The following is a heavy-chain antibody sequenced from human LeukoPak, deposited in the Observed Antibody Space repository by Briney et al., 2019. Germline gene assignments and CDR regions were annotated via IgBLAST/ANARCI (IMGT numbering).Heavy chain of an antibody. D-gene: IGHD3-3*01. CDR3: ARGRYYYDFWSGRNWFDP. CDR2: INHSGST. CDR1: GGSFSGYY. V-gene: IGHV4-34*01. Sequence: PSETLSLTCAVHGGSFSGYYWSWIRQPPGKGLEWIGEINHSGSTNYNPSLKSRVTISVDTSKNQFSLKLSSVTAADTAVYYCARGRYYYDFWSGRNWFDPWGQGTLVTVSS. J-gene: IGHJ5*02.